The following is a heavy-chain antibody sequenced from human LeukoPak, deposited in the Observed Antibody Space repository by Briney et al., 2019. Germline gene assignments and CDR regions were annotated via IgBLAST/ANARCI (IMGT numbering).Heavy chain of an antibody. J-gene: IGHJ4*02. CDR3: ARGNLLRYFDPLDY. D-gene: IGHD3-9*01. CDR1: GFTVSSNY. Sequence: GGSLRLSCAASGFTVSSNYMSWVRQAPGKGLEWVSVIYSGGSTYYADSVKGRFTISRDNSKNTLYLQMNSLRAEDTAVYYCARGNLLRYFDPLDYWGQGTLVTVSS. CDR2: IYSGGST. V-gene: IGHV3-66*01.